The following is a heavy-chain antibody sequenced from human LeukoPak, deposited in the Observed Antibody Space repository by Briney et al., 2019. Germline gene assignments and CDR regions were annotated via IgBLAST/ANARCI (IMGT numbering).Heavy chain of an antibody. CDR1: GYTFTSYY. V-gene: IGHV1-46*01. CDR2: INPSGGST. Sequence: ASVKVSCKASGYTFTSYYMHWARQAPGQGLELMGIINPSGGSTSYAQKFQGRVTMTRDMSTSTVYMELSSLRSEDTAMYYCARGLVVATINYYMDVWGKGTTVTVSS. CDR3: ARGLVVATINYYMDV. D-gene: IGHD5-12*01. J-gene: IGHJ6*03.